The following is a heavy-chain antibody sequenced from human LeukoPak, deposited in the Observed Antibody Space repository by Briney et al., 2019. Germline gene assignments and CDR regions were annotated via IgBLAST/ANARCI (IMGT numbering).Heavy chain of an antibody. J-gene: IGHJ4*02. CDR3: ATDDYVWGSYRSIDY. D-gene: IGHD3-16*02. Sequence: ASVKVSCKVSGYTLTELSTHWVRQAPGKGLEWMGGFDPEDGETIYAQKFQGRVTMTEDTSTDTAYMELSSLRSEDTAVYYCATDDYVWGSYRSIDYWGQGTLVTVSS. CDR2: FDPEDGET. V-gene: IGHV1-24*01. CDR1: GYTLTELS.